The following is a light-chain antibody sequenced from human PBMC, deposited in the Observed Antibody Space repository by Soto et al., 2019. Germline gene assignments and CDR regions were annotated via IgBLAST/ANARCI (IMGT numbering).Light chain of an antibody. CDR3: LIYYGGPRV. CDR1: TAAVTSGYY. Sequence: QTVVTQEPSLTVSPGGTITLTCASSTAAVTSGYYPNWFQQKPGQAPRELIYSTRNRHAWTPARFSGSLLGGKAALTLSGVQPEDETEYYGLIYYGGPRVFGTGTKVTVL. V-gene: IGLV7-43*01. CDR2: STR. J-gene: IGLJ1*01.